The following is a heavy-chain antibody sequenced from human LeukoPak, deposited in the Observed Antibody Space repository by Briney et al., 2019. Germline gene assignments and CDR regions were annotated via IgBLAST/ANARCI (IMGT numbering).Heavy chain of an antibody. Sequence: GGSLRLSCAASGFTFSSYAMNWVRQAPGKGLEWVSAISGSGGSTYYADSVKGRFTISRDNSKNTLYLQMNSLRAEDTAVYYCAKGLKRGSSWYEGISYYYCMDVWGKGTTVTISS. D-gene: IGHD6-13*01. CDR1: GFTFSSYA. CDR2: ISGSGGST. CDR3: AKGLKRGSSWYEGISYYYCMDV. J-gene: IGHJ6*03. V-gene: IGHV3-23*01.